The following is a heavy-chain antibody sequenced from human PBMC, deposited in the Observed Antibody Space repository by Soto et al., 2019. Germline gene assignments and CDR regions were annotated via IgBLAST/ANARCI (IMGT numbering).Heavy chain of an antibody. J-gene: IGHJ4*02. CDR3: ARTLYGDNVDY. CDR1: GYTFTSYD. CDR2: MNPTSGNT. Sequence: QVQLVQSGAEVKKPGASVKVSCKASGYTFTSYDINWVRQATGQGLEWMGWMNPTSGNTGYAQKCQGRVTMTRNTSLSTAYMELSSLRPEETAVYYCARTLYGDNVDYWGQGTLVTVSS. D-gene: IGHD4-17*01. V-gene: IGHV1-8*01.